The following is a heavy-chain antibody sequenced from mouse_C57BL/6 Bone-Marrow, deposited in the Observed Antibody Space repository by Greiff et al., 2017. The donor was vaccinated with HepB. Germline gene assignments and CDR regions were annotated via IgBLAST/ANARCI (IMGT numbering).Heavy chain of an antibody. CDR3: ARYPLCYYGSSY. Sequence: VQLQQPGAELVKPGASVKLSCKASGYTFTSYWMHWVKQRPGQGLEWIGMIHPNSGSTNYNEKFKSKATLTVDKSASTAYMQLSSLPSEDSAVYYCARYPLCYYGSSYWGQGTTLTVSS. CDR2: IHPNSGST. J-gene: IGHJ2*01. CDR1: GYTFTSYW. D-gene: IGHD1-1*01. V-gene: IGHV1-64*01.